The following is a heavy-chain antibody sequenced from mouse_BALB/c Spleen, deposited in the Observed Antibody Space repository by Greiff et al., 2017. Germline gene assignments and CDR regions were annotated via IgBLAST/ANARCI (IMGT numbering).Heavy chain of an antibody. CDR1: GFTFSSYA. V-gene: IGHV5-9-4*01. Sequence: EVQRVESGGGLVKPGGSLKLSCAASGFTFSSYAMSWVRQSPEKRLEWVAEISSGGSYTYYPDTVTGRFTISRDNAKNTLYLEMSSLRSEDTAMYYCARTVDYYAMDYWGQGTSVTVSS. CDR3: ARTVDYYAMDY. J-gene: IGHJ4*01. D-gene: IGHD1-1*01. CDR2: ISSGGSYT.